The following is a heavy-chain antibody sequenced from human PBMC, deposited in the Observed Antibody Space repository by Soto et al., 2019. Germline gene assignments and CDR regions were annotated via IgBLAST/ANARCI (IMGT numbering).Heavy chain of an antibody. V-gene: IGHV3-15*07. D-gene: IGHD4-17*01. CDR3: TTLYGDYSVTYYYGMDV. Sequence: PGGSLRLSCAASGFTFSNAWMNWARQAPGKGLERVGRIKSKTDGGTTDYAAPVKGRFTISRDDSKNTLYLQMNSLKTEDTAVYYCTTLYGDYSVTYYYGMDVWGQGTTVTVSS. CDR1: GFTFSNAW. J-gene: IGHJ6*02. CDR2: IKSKTDGGTT.